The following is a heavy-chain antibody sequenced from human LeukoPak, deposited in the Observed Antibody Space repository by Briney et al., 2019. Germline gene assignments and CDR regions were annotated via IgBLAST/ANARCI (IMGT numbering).Heavy chain of an antibody. V-gene: IGHV4-4*07. CDR1: GGSISSYY. CDR2: IYTSGGT. J-gene: IGHJ3*02. CDR3: AITRLSDAFDI. D-gene: IGHD3-10*02. Sequence: PSKTLSLTCTVSGGSISSYYWSWIRQPAGKGLEWIGRIYTSGGTNYNPSLKSRVTMSVDTSKNQFSLKLSSVTAADTAVYYCAITRLSDAFDIWGQGTMVTVSS.